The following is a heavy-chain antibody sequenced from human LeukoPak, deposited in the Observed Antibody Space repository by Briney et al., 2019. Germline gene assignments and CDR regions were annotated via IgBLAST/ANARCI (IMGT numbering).Heavy chain of an antibody. D-gene: IGHD6-13*01. CDR2: ISNSGAGT. Sequence: GGSLRLSCAASGFPFSSFAMSWVRLAPGQGLEWVSTISNSGAGTYYADSVKGRFTISRDNSKNTLYLQMNSLRAEDTAVYYCAKDFTGGPSSWYGGGYYFDYWGQGTLVTVSS. V-gene: IGHV3-23*01. CDR1: GFPFSSFA. J-gene: IGHJ4*02. CDR3: AKDFTGGPSSWYGGGYYFDY.